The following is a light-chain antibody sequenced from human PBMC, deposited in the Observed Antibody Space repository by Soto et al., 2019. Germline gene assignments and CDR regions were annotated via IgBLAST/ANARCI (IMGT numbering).Light chain of an antibody. CDR2: DAS. Sequence: EIVLTQSPATLSLSPGERATLSCRASQSVSTYLAWYQQKPGQPPRLLIYDASNRATGIPARFSGSGSGTDFTLTISSLELEDFAVYYCQQRTSRPPLTFGGGTKVQI. J-gene: IGKJ4*01. CDR1: QSVSTY. V-gene: IGKV3-11*01. CDR3: QQRTSRPPLT.